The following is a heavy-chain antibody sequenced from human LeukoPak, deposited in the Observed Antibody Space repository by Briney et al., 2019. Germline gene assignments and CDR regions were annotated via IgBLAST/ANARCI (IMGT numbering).Heavy chain of an antibody. CDR3: ARVLSIAAAGRLGY. V-gene: IGHV1-8*01. CDR2: MNPNSGNT. Sequence: ASVKVSCKASGYTFTSYDINWVRQATGQGLEWMGWMNPNSGNTGYAQKFQGRVTMTRNTSISTAYMELSSLRSEDTAVYYCARVLSIAAAGRLGYWGQGTLVTVSS. CDR1: GYTFTSYD. J-gene: IGHJ4*02. D-gene: IGHD6-13*01.